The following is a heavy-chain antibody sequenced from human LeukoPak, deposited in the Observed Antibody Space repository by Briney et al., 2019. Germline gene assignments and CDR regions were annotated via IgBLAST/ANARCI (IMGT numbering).Heavy chain of an antibody. Sequence: KSSETLSLTCIVSGGSISTSAYYWGWIRQPPGEGLQWIGSIYYSGNTYYNSSLKSRVTISVDTSTSQFSLRLSSVTAADTAVYYCARQPALTHSHLDYWGQGTLVTVSS. J-gene: IGHJ4*02. CDR2: IYYSGNT. CDR3: ARQPALTHSHLDY. V-gene: IGHV4-39*01. CDR1: GGSISTSAYY.